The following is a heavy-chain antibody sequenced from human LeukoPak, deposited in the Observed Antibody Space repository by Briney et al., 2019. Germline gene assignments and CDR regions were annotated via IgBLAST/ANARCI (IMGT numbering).Heavy chain of an antibody. CDR2: IYHSGTN. CDR1: SGSISTYDYY. J-gene: IGHJ4*02. V-gene: IGHV4-31*03. D-gene: IGHD1-26*01. CDR3: ARYSGNYRFFDY. Sequence: SQTLSLTCTVSSGSISTYDYYWTWLRQHPGKGLEWIGYIYHSGTNYYNPSLKRRVTISVDTSENQFSLKLTSVTAADSAMYYCARYSGNYRFFDYWGQGTLVTVSS.